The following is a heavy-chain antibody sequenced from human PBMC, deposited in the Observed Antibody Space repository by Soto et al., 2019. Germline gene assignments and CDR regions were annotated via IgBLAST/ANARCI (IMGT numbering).Heavy chain of an antibody. Sequence: SETLSLTCTVSGGSIKNYYWNWIRQSPGKGLEWIAYIYYTGTTSYNPSLKNRVTISVDTSMNQFSLKLSSVTAADTAVYYCARKSYTSTWYVPWFDPWGQGTMVTVSS. J-gene: IGHJ5*02. D-gene: IGHD2-2*01. CDR2: IYYTGTT. CDR3: ARKSYTSTWYVPWFDP. V-gene: IGHV4-59*01. CDR1: GGSIKNYY.